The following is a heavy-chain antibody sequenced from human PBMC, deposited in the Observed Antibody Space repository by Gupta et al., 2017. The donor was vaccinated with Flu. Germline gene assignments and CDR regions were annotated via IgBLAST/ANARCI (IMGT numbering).Heavy chain of an antibody. V-gene: IGHV3-23*01. CDR1: GFTFSSYA. J-gene: IGHJ4*02. Sequence: EVQLLESGGGLVQPGGSLRLSCAASGFTFSSYAMNWVRQAPGKGLEWVSGTSASAVSTYDAGSVKGRFTISRDNAKNTLYLQMNSLRAEETAIYYWAKPGDSSGYYYASHCDYWGQGTLGTVSS. CDR2: TSASAVST. D-gene: IGHD3-22*01. CDR3: AKPGDSSGYYYASHCDY.